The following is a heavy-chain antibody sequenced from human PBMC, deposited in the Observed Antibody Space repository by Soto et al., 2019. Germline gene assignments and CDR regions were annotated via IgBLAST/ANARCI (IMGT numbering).Heavy chain of an antibody. CDR1: GGSISSGDYY. V-gene: IGHV4-30-4*01. CDR2: IYYSGST. J-gene: IGHJ4*02. D-gene: IGHD5-18*01. CDR3: ASNSYGYTFYEY. Sequence: SETLSLTCTVFGGSISSGDYYWSWIRQPPGKGLEWIGYIYYSGSTYYNPSLKSRVTISVDTSKNQFSLKLSSVTAADTAVYYCASNSYGYTFYEYWGQGTLVTVSS.